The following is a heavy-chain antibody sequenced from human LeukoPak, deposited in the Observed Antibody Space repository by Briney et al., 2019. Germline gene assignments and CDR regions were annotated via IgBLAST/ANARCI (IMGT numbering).Heavy chain of an antibody. J-gene: IGHJ4*02. Sequence: SETLSLTCTVSGGSISSGDYYWSWIRQPPGKGLEWIGYIYYSGSTYYNPSLKSRVTISVDTSKNQFSLKLSSVTAADTAVYYCARVEEGYEALDYWGQGTLVTVSS. D-gene: IGHD5-12*01. CDR2: IYYSGST. V-gene: IGHV4-30-4*08. CDR3: ARVEEGYEALDY. CDR1: GGSISSGDYY.